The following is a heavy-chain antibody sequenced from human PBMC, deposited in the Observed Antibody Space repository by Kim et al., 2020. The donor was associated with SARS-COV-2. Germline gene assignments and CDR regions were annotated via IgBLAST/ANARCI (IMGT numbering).Heavy chain of an antibody. J-gene: IGHJ4*02. D-gene: IGHD3-10*01. CDR3: ARQAVSKWFGELLYFDY. CDR1: GGSISSYY. CDR2: IYYSGST. Sequence: SETLSLTCTVSGGSISSYYWSWIRQPPGKGLEWIGYIYYSGSTNYNPSLKSRVTISVDTSKNQFSLKLSSVTAADTAVYYCARQAVSKWFGELLYFDYWGQGTLVTVSS. V-gene: IGHV4-59*01.